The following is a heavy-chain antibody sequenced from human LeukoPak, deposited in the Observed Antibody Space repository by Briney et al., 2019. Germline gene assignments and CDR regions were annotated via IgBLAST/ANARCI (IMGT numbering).Heavy chain of an antibody. J-gene: IGHJ2*01. D-gene: IGHD3-22*01. CDR2: IYYSGST. CDR3: ASLPAVTMIGRNWYFDL. Sequence: SETLSLTCTVSGGSISSSSYYWGWIRQPPGKGLEWIGSIYYSGSTYYNPSLKSRVTISVDTSKNQFSLKLSSVTAADTAVYYCASLPAVTMIGRNWYFDLWGRGTLVTVSS. CDR1: GGSISSSSYY. V-gene: IGHV4-39*01.